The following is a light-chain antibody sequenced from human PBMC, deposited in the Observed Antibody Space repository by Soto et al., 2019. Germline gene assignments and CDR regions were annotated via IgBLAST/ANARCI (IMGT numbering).Light chain of an antibody. CDR2: EGS. J-gene: IGLJ3*02. Sequence: QSALTQPASVSGSPVQSITISGTGTSSDVGSYNLVSWYQQHPGKAPKLIIYEGSKRPSGVSNRISGSKSGNTASLKISGLQAEDEADYYCCSYAGSRVFGGGTKVTVL. CDR1: SSDVGSYNL. CDR3: CSYAGSRV. V-gene: IGLV2-23*01.